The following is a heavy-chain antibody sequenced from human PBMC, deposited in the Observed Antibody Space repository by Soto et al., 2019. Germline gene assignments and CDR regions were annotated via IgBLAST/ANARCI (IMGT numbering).Heavy chain of an antibody. J-gene: IGHJ4*02. CDR2: IIPILGIA. CDR1: GGTFSSYT. D-gene: IGHD6-19*01. Sequence: QVQLVQSGAEVKKPGSSVKVSCKASGGTFSSYTISWVRQAPGQGLEWMGRIIPILGIANYAQKFQGRVTITADKSTSTAYMELSSLRSEDTAVYYCARVPLAVAGADFDYWGQGTLVTVSS. V-gene: IGHV1-69*02. CDR3: ARVPLAVAGADFDY.